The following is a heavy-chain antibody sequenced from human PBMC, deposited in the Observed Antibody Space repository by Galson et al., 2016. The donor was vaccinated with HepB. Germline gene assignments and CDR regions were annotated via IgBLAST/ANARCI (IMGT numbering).Heavy chain of an antibody. Sequence: PLSLTCTVSGDSISNGGYYWSWIRQHPGKGLGWIGYIFYSGGTYFNPSLESRVTMSVDTSKNQFSLKLTSVTAADAAVYYCAKDRPEGDFPYYFDSWGQGTLVTVSS. D-gene: IGHD3-3*01. J-gene: IGHJ4*02. CDR2: IFYSGGT. CDR3: AKDRPEGDFPYYFDS. V-gene: IGHV4-31*03. CDR1: GDSISNGGYY.